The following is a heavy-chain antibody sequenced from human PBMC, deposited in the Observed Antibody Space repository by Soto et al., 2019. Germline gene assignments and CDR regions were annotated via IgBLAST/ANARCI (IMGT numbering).Heavy chain of an antibody. Sequence: PGGSLRLSCEASGFIFSDYSMNWVRQAPGKGLEWVSYISGSSSSIYYADSVKGRFTISRDNAKNSLYLQMNSLRAEDTAVYYCMRAGSWGQGTQVTVSS. CDR1: GFIFSDYS. CDR2: ISGSSSSI. V-gene: IGHV3-48*01. CDR3: MRAGS. J-gene: IGHJ5*02.